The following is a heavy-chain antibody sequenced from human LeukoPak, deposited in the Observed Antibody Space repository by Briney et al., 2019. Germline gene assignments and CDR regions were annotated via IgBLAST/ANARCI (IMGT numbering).Heavy chain of an antibody. CDR3: AKVALIAARLGHFDY. V-gene: IGHV3-30*18. CDR2: ISYDGSNK. Sequence: GRSLRLSCAPSGFTFSSYGMHWGRQAPGKGLEWVAVISYDGSNKYYADSVKGRFTISRDNSKNTLYLQMNSLRAEDTAVYYRAKVALIAARLGHFDYWGQGTLVTVSS. D-gene: IGHD6-6*01. J-gene: IGHJ4*02. CDR1: GFTFSSYG.